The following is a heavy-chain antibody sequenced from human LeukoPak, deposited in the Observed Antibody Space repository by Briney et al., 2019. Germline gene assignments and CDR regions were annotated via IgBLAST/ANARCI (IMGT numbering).Heavy chain of an antibody. V-gene: IGHV3-30*18. CDR2: ISYDGSNK. CDR1: GFTFSSYG. CDR3: AKDVDSSGWYAGYFQH. Sequence: GGSLRLSCAASGFTFSSYGMHWVRQAPGKGLEWVAVISYDGSNKYYADSVKGRFTISRDNSKNTLYLQMNSLRAEDTAVYYCAKDVDSSGWYAGYFQHWGQGTLVTVSS. J-gene: IGHJ1*01. D-gene: IGHD6-19*01.